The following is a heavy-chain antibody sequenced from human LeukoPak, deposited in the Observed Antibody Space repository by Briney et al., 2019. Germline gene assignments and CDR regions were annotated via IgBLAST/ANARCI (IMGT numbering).Heavy chain of an antibody. CDR3: ARGVVPAAYQGNWFDP. Sequence: PSETLSLTCTVSGGSISSYYWSWIRQPAGKGLEWIGRIYTSGSTNYNPSLKSRVTMSVDTSKNQFSLKLSSVTAADTAVYYCARGVVPAAYQGNWFDPWGQGTLVTVSS. V-gene: IGHV4-4*07. CDR1: GGSISSYY. CDR2: IYTSGST. D-gene: IGHD2-2*01. J-gene: IGHJ5*02.